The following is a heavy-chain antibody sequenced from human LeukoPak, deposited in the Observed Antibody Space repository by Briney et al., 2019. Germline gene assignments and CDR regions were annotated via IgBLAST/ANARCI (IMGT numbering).Heavy chain of an antibody. CDR1: GFTFSSYG. CDR3: TTERDYYFHY. CDR2: ISYDGSNK. J-gene: IGHJ4*02. V-gene: IGHV3-30*03. D-gene: IGHD1-14*01. Sequence: RSLRLSCAASGFTFSSYGMHWVRQAPGKGLEWVAVISYDGSNKYYADSVKGRFTISRDNSKNTLYLQMNSLKTEDTALYYCTTERDYYFHYWGQGSLVTVSS.